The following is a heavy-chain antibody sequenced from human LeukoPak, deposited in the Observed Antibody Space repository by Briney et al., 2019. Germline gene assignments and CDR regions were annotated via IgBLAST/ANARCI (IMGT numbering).Heavy chain of an antibody. CDR1: GFTFSSYE. CDR3: ARVFRPDMVRGVTGY. V-gene: IGHV3-48*03. CDR2: ISNSGSAK. Sequence: GGSLRLSCAASGFTFSSYEMNWIRQAPGKGLEWISYISNSGSAKYYADSVKGRFTISRDNAKNSLYLQMNSLRAGDTAVYYCARVFRPDMVRGVTGYWGQGTLVTVSS. J-gene: IGHJ4*02. D-gene: IGHD3-10*01.